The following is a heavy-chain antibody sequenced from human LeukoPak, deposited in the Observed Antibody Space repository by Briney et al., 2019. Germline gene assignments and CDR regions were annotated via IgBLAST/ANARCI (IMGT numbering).Heavy chain of an antibody. CDR3: AKLRYDAFDI. D-gene: IGHD4-17*01. V-gene: IGHV3-23*01. J-gene: IGHJ3*02. CDR2: ISGSGGST. CDR1: GFTFSSYA. Sequence: GGSLRLSCAASGFTFSSYAMSWVRQAPGKGLEWVSAISGSGGSTYYADSVKGRFAISRDNSKNTLYLQISSLRAEDTAVYYCAKLRYDAFDIWGQGTMVTVSS.